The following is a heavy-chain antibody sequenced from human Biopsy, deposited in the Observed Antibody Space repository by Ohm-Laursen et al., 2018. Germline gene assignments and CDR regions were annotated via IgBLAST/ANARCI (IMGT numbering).Heavy chain of an antibody. V-gene: IGHV4-34*08. CDR1: GKTFSDYQ. CDR3: GNEGHGRDY. D-gene: IGHD2-15*01. J-gene: IGHJ4*02. CDR2: INQAGTT. Sequence: SGTLSLTCAVFGKTFSDYQWSWIRQPPGKGLEWIGQINQAGTTNYNPSLKSRVSISADASKYEFSQRLTSVTAADTAVYLCGNEGHGRDYWGQGAQVTVSS.